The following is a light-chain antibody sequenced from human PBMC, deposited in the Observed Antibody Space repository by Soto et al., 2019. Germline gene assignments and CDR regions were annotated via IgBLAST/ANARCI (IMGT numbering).Light chain of an antibody. CDR2: DAS. CDR1: QSVGKY. Sequence: EIVMTQSPATLSLSPVERATLSCRASQSVGKYLFWYQQKPGQAPRLLIYDASNRATGIPARFSGSGSGTDFTLTISSLEPEDFGVYYCQHRSIWPVSFGQGTRLEIK. J-gene: IGKJ5*01. V-gene: IGKV3-11*01. CDR3: QHRSIWPVS.